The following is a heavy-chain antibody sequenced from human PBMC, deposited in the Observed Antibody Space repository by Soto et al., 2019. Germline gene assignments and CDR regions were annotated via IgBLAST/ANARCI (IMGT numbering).Heavy chain of an antibody. CDR3: AREPMVRAAHGFDI. D-gene: IGHD3-10*01. CDR2: INPNSVGA. V-gene: IGHV1-2*02. CDR1: GYTFTGHY. J-gene: IGHJ3*02. Sequence: ASVKVSCKASGYTFTGHYMHWVRQAPGQGLEWMGWINPNSVGANYAQKFQGRVTMTRDTSISTAYMELSRLRSDDTAVYYCAREPMVRAAHGFDIWGQGTMVTVS.